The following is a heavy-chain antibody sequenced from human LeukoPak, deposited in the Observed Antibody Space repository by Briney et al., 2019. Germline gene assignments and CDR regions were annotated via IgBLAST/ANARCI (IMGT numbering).Heavy chain of an antibody. CDR2: IYSDNT. J-gene: IGHJ6*03. Sequence: GGSLRLSCTVSGFTVSSNSMSWVRQAPGKGLEWVSFIYSDNTHYSDSVKGRFTISRDNSKNTLYLQMNSLRAEDTAVYYCARVHRARGGDSGFYYYYYMDVWGKGTTVTVSS. V-gene: IGHV3-53*01. D-gene: IGHD2-21*02. CDR3: ARVHRARGGDSGFYYYYYMDV. CDR1: GFTVSSNS.